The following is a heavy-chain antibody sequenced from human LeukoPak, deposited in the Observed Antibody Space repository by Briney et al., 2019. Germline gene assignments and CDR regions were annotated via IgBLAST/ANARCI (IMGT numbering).Heavy chain of an antibody. CDR2: MSFDGSDK. V-gene: IGHV3-30-3*01. CDR3: ARDQPGTYTLSST. Sequence: PGGSLRLSCTASGFTFGDYAMSWVRQAPGKGLEWVAFMSFDGSDKYYADSVKGRVTISRDNSKNTLYLQMNSLRFEDTAVYYCARDQPGTYTLSSTWGQGTLVTVSS. D-gene: IGHD6-19*01. CDR1: GFTFGDYA. J-gene: IGHJ5*02.